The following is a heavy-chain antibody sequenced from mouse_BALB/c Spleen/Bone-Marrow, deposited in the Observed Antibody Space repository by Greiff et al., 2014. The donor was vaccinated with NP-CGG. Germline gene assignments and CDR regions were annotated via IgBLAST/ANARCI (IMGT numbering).Heavy chain of an antibody. CDR3: ARDHFDH. CDR1: GYTFSSYW. J-gene: IGHJ2*02. Sequence: VKLQESGAELMKPGASVKISCKATGYTFSSYWIEWIKQRPGHGLEWIGEILPGSVTTNYNGRFKGKATFTEDTSSNAAYMQLSSLTSEDSAVYYCARDHFDHWGPGTSLTVSS. CDR2: ILPGSVTT. V-gene: IGHV1-9*01.